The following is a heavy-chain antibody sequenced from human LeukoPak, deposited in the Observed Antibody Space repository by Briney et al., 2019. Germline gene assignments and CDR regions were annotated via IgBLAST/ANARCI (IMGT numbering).Heavy chain of an antibody. D-gene: IGHD2-15*01. CDR3: ARAYCSGGSCYPAWFDP. J-gene: IGHJ5*02. V-gene: IGHV1-2*06. CDR2: ISPNSGGT. Sequence: GASVKVSCKASGYTFTGYYMHWVRQAPGQGLEWMGRISPNSGGTNYAQKFQGRVTMTRDTSISTAYMELNRLRSDDTAVYYCARAYCSGGSCYPAWFDPWGQGTLVTVSS. CDR1: GYTFTGYY.